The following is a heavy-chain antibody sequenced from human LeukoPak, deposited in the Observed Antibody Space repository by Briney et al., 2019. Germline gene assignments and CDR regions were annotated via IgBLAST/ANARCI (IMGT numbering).Heavy chain of an antibody. V-gene: IGHV1-69*05. D-gene: IGHD1-14*01. CDR1: GGTFSSYA. CDR3: ARDLFGFEPYYFDY. J-gene: IGHJ4*02. CDR2: IIPIFGTA. Sequence: GASVKVSCKASGGTFSSYAISWVRHAPGQGLEWMGRIIPIFGTANYAQKFQGRVTITTDESTSTAYMELSSLRSEDTAVYYCARDLFGFEPYYFDYWGQGTLVTVSS.